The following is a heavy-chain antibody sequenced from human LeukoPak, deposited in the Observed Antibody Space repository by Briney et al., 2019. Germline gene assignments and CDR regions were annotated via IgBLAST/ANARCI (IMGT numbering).Heavy chain of an antibody. CDR3: AKSGGYGLIDY. CDR2: IYYSGST. J-gene: IGHJ4*02. CDR1: GGSISTYF. D-gene: IGHD1-26*01. V-gene: IGHV4-59*01. Sequence: SETLSLTCTVSGGSISTYFWSWIRQPPGKGLEWIGYIYYSGSTNYNPSLKSRVTISLDTSKNQFSLKLSSVTAADTAMYYCAKSGGYGLIDYWGQGTLVTVSS.